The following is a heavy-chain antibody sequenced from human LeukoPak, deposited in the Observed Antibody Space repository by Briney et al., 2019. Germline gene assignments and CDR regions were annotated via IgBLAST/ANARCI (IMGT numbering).Heavy chain of an antibody. D-gene: IGHD5-12*01. Sequence: PGGSLRLSCTTSGFTFTTYWMSWVRQAPGKGLEWVANIKQDGSEKHYVDSVRGRFTISRDNAKNSLYLQMNSLRAEDTAVYYCARDIVATLWGQGTLVTVSS. CDR3: ARDIVATL. CDR1: GFTFTTYW. V-gene: IGHV3-7*01. CDR2: IKQDGSEK. J-gene: IGHJ4*02.